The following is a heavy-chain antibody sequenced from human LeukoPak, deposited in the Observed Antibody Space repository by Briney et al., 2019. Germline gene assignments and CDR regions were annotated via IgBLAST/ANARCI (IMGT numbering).Heavy chain of an antibody. Sequence: PSQTLSLTCTVSGGSISSGDYYWSWIRQPPGKGLEWIGYIYYSGSTYYNPSLKSRVIISVDTSKNQFSLKLSSVTAADTAVYYCASERGYSYGFPDYWGQGTLVTVSS. J-gene: IGHJ4*02. D-gene: IGHD5-18*01. CDR1: GGSISSGDYY. CDR3: ASERGYSYGFPDY. CDR2: IYYSGST. V-gene: IGHV4-30-4*08.